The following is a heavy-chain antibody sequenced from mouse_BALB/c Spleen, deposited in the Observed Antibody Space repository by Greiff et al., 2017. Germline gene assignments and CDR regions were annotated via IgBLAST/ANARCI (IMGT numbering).Heavy chain of an antibody. V-gene: IGHV3-2*02. CDR3: ARLDFRGAWFAY. J-gene: IGHJ3*01. CDR1: GYSITSDYA. CDR2: ISYSGST. Sequence: DVKLVESGPGLVKPSQSLSLTCTVTGYSITSDYAWNWIRQFPGNKLEWMGYISYSGSTSYNPSLKSRTSITRDTSKNQFILQLNSVTTEDTATYDCARLDFRGAWFAYWGQGTLVTVSA.